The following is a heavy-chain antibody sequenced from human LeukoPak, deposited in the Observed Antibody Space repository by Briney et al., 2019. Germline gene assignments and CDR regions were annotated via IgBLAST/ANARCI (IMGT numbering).Heavy chain of an antibody. Sequence: PSESLSLTCTVSGGSIISYYWSWIRQPPGKGLEWIGYIYYSGSTNYNPSLKSRVTISVDTSKNQFSLKLSSVTAADTAVYYCARHPYYYGSGEVSYYFDYWGQGTLVTVSS. CDR2: IYYSGST. CDR1: GGSIISYY. V-gene: IGHV4-59*01. CDR3: ARHPYYYGSGEVSYYFDY. D-gene: IGHD3-10*01. J-gene: IGHJ4*02.